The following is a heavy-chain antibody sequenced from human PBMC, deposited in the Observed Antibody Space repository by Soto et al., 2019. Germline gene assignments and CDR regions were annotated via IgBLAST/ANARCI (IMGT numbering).Heavy chain of an antibody. V-gene: IGHV1-2*02. Sequence: ASVKVSFKASGYTFTGYYMNWVRQAPVQGLEWMGWINPNSGGTNYAQKFQGRVTMTRDTSISTAYMELSRLRSDDTAVYYCARVCSSTSCYGGGYYYGMDVWGQGTTVTSP. J-gene: IGHJ6*02. CDR1: GYTFTGYY. D-gene: IGHD2-2*01. CDR2: INPNSGGT. CDR3: ARVCSSTSCYGGGYYYGMDV.